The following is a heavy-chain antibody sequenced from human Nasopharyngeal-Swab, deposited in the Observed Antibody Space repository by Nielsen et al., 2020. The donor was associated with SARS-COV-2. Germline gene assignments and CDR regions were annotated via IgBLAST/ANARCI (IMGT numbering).Heavy chain of an antibody. V-gene: IGHV3-15*07. CDR2: MKSKTDGGTT. D-gene: IGHD3-10*02. CDR3: TTGHDRAMTV. Sequence: WIRQPPGKGLEWVGRMKSKTDGGTTDYAAPVKGRFTISRDDSKNTLYLQMNSLKTEDTAVYHCTTGHDRAMTVWGQGALVTVSS. J-gene: IGHJ4*02.